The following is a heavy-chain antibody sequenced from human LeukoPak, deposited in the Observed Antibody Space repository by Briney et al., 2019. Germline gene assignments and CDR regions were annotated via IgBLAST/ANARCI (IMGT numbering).Heavy chain of an antibody. D-gene: IGHD5-12*01. V-gene: IGHV1-3*03. CDR1: GYTFTSYA. Sequence: ASVKVSCKASGYTFTSYAMHWVRQAPGQRLEWMGWINAGNGNTKYSQEFQGRVTMTEDTSTDTAYMELSSLRSEDTAVYYCATESGYDFNYWGQGTLVTVSS. CDR3: ATESGYDFNY. CDR2: INAGNGNT. J-gene: IGHJ4*02.